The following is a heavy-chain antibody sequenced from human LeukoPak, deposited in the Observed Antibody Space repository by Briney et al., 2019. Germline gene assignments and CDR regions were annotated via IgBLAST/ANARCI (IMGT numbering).Heavy chain of an antibody. CDR2: TSYDEINK. D-gene: IGHD4-23*01. J-gene: IGHJ3*02. CDR1: GFTFSSHA. CDR3: ARRAVGGRDVAAFDI. Sequence: GGSRKLSCAAAGFTFSSHAMHWGRQAPGKGLEWVSVTSYDEINKFYADSVKGRFTISRDNSKNTLYLQMDSLRLQDTAVYYCARRAVGGRDVAAFDIWGQGTMVTVSS. V-gene: IGHV3-30-3*01.